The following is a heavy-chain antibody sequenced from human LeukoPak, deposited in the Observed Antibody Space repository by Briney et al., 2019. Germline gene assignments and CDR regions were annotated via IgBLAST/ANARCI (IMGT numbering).Heavy chain of an antibody. V-gene: IGHV3-23*01. D-gene: IGHD1-1*01. CDR3: VKVAWNNCLDP. CDR2: ISGSGSTT. CDR1: GFSFNSYA. J-gene: IGHJ5*02. Sequence: GGSLRLSCAASGFSFNSYAMSWVRQPPGKGLEWVSGISGSGSTTNYADSVEGRFTVSRDNSKNTLYLQMNSLRAEDTAVYYCVKVAWNNCLDPWGQGTLVTVSS.